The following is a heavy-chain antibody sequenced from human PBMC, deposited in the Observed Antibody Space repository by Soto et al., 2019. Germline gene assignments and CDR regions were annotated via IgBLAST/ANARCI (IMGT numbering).Heavy chain of an antibody. CDR1: GFTFSSYA. V-gene: IGHV3-23*01. D-gene: IGHD6-25*01. J-gene: IGHJ6*02. CDR3: AKDRAMGAADYYYYYGMDV. CDR2: ISGSGGST. Sequence: GGSLRLSCAASGFTFSSYAMSWVRQAPGKGLEWVSAISGSGGSTYYADSVKGRFTISRDNSKNTLYPQMNSLRAEDTAVYYCAKDRAMGAADYYYYYGMDVWGQGTTVTVSS.